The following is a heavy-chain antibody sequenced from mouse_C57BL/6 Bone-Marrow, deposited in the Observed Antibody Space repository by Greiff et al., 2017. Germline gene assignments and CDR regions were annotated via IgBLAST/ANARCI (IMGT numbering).Heavy chain of an antibody. CDR3: ARDGYYPWCFDY. J-gene: IGHJ2*01. D-gene: IGHD2-3*01. CDR2: INPYNGGT. V-gene: IGHV1-19*01. Sequence: EVMLVESGPVLVKPGASVKMSCKASGYTFTDYYMNWVKQSHGKSLEWIGVINPYNGGTSYNQKFKGKATLTVDKSSSTAYMELNSLTSEDSAVYYCARDGYYPWCFDYWGQGTTLTVSS. CDR1: GYTFTDYY.